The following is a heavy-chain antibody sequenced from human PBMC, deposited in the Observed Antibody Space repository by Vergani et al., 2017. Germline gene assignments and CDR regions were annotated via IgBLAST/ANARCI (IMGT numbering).Heavy chain of an antibody. CDR3: ARALRGGVPYYYYGMDV. D-gene: IGHD3-10*01. V-gene: IGHV5-51*01. CDR2: IYPGDSAT. Sequence: EVQLVPSGAEVKTPGESLKISCKGSGYIFTSYWIGWVRQMPGKGLEWMGIIYPGDSATRYSPSFRGQVTISAATSISTAYLQWSSLKASDTAMYYCARALRGGVPYYYYGMDVWGQGTTVTVSS. J-gene: IGHJ6*02. CDR1: GYIFTSYW.